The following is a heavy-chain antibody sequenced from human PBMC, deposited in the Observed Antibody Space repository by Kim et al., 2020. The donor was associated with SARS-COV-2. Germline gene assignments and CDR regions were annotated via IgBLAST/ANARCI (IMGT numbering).Heavy chain of an antibody. CDR2: IHYSGST. D-gene: IGHD1-26*01. Sequence: SETLSLTCTVSGGSISSSNYFWDWIRQPPGKGLEWIGNIHYSGSTAYNPSLRSRVTISVDTSKNQFSLKVTSMTAADAAVYYCARHISGSRYRFDSWGQGTLVTVSS. CDR3: ARHISGSRYRFDS. CDR1: GGSISSSNYF. V-gene: IGHV4-39*01. J-gene: IGHJ4*02.